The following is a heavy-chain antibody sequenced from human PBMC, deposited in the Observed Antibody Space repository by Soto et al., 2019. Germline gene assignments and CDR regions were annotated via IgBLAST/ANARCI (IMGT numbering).Heavy chain of an antibody. CDR3: ARDIGFDYVN. Sequence: GSLRLSCAVSEFNVMSYWMSWVRQAPGKGLEWVASIKEDGSEIYYLQSVRGRFTISRDSAGNALHLAMNYLSAEDTGVYFCARDIGFDYVNWGQGTLVTVSS. CDR1: EFNVMSYW. CDR2: IKEDGSEI. J-gene: IGHJ4*02. V-gene: IGHV3-7*01. D-gene: IGHD3-16*01.